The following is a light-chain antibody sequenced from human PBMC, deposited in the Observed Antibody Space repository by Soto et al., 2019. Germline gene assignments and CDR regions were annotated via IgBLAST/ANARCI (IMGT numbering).Light chain of an antibody. J-gene: IGKJ1*01. CDR2: DAS. Sequence: DIQMTQSPSTLSASVGDRVTITCRASQSISIWLAWYQQKPGKAPKLLIYDASSLESGVPSRFSGSGSGTEFTLTISSLQPDDFATYYFQQYNTYPWTFGQGTQVEIK. CDR3: QQYNTYPWT. CDR1: QSISIW. V-gene: IGKV1-5*01.